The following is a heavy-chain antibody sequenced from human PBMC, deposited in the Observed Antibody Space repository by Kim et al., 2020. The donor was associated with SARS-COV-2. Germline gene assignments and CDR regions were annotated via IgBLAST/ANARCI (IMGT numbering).Heavy chain of an antibody. Sequence: NDNPALRSRVTRTVDTAKTQFSLKLSSVTAADTAVYYWARYQVANLWYFDLWGRGTLVTVSS. D-gene: IGHD2-15*01. J-gene: IGHJ2*01. V-gene: IGHV4-59*01. CDR3: ARYQVANLWYFDL.